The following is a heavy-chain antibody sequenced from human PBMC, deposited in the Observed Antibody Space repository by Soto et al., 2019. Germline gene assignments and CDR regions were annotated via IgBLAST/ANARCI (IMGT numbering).Heavy chain of an antibody. D-gene: IGHD1-26*01. CDR1: GGTFSSYA. J-gene: IGHJ5*02. Sequence: ASVKVSCKASGGTFSSYAISWVRQAPGQGLEWMGGIIPIFGTANYAQKFQGRVTITADESTSTAYMELSSLRSEDTAVYYCARDPGIVGATTGWFDPWGQGTLVTVSS. V-gene: IGHV1-69*13. CDR2: IIPIFGTA. CDR3: ARDPGIVGATTGWFDP.